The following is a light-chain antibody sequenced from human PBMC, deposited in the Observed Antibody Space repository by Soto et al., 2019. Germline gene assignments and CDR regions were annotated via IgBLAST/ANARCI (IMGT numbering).Light chain of an antibody. J-gene: IGLJ1*01. V-gene: IGLV2-14*01. CDR3: SSCTSSSTFYV. Sequence: QSVLTQPASVSGSPGQSITISCTGTSSDVGGYNYVSWYQQHPGKAPKLMIYDVSNRPSGVSNRFSGSKSGNTASLTISGLQAEDEADYYCSSCTSSSTFYVFGTGNKVTVL. CDR2: DVS. CDR1: SSDVGGYNY.